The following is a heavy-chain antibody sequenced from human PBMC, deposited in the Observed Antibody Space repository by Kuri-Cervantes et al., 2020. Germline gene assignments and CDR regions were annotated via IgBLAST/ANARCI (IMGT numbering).Heavy chain of an antibody. CDR3: ARDRHSGSWYADIPFDY. CDR2: ISAYNGNT. J-gene: IGHJ4*02. Sequence: ASVKVSCKVSGYTLTELSMHRVRQAPGKGLEWMGWISAYNGNTNYAQKLQGRVTMTTDTSTSTAYMELRSLRSDDTAVYYCARDRHSGSWYADIPFDYWGQGTLVTVSS. D-gene: IGHD6-13*01. V-gene: IGHV1-18*01. CDR1: GYTLTELS.